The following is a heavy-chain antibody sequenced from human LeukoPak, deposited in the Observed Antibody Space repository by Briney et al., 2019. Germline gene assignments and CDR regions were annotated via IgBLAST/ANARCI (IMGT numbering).Heavy chain of an antibody. V-gene: IGHV3-30*02. CDR2: IRYDGSNK. CDR1: GFTFSNYG. CDR3: ARDFADTYYYYYMDV. Sequence: GGSLRLSCAASGFTFSNYGMHWVRQAPGKGLEWVAFIRYDGSNKHYADSVKGRFTISRDNAKNSLYLQMNSLRAEDTAVYYCARDFADTYYYYYMDVWGKGTTVTISS. J-gene: IGHJ6*03. D-gene: IGHD3-3*01.